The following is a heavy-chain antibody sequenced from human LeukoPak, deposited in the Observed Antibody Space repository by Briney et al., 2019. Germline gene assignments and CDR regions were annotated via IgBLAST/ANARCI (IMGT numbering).Heavy chain of an antibody. D-gene: IGHD3-22*01. Sequence: GASVKVSCKASGGTFSSYTISWVRQAPGQGLEWMGRIIPILGTANYAQKFQGRVTITADESTSTAYMELSSLRSEDTAVYYCASRWVPGIVDDYYYYYMDVWGKGTTVTVSS. CDR2: IIPILGTA. V-gene: IGHV1-69*08. J-gene: IGHJ6*03. CDR1: GGTFSSYT. CDR3: ASRWVPGIVDDYYYYYMDV.